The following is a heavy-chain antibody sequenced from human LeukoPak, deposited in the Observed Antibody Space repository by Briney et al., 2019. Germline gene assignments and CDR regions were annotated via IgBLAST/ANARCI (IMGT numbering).Heavy chain of an antibody. Sequence: PGGSLRLSRAASGLTFSNDAMSWGRQAPEKGLEWVSGITASGGGPSSADSVKGRFTISRDNSKNMVYLQMNSLRDDDTAVYYCVKDGRTSAPCWGQGTLVTVSS. D-gene: IGHD2-15*01. CDR3: VKDGRTSAPC. V-gene: IGHV3-23*01. CDR1: GLTFSNDA. CDR2: ITASGGGP. J-gene: IGHJ4*02.